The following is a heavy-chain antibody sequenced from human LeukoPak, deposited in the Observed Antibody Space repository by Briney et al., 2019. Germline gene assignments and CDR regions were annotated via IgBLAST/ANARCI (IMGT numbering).Heavy chain of an antibody. CDR3: ASSDTAMDNFDI. D-gene: IGHD5-18*01. Sequence: VASVKVSCKASGYTFTYRYPHWVRQAPRQALEWMGWITPFNGNTNYAQKFQDRVTITRDRSMSTAYMELSSLRSEDTAMYYCASSDTAMDNFDIWGQGTMVTVSS. CDR1: GYTFTYRY. J-gene: IGHJ3*02. V-gene: IGHV1-45*03. CDR2: ITPFNGNT.